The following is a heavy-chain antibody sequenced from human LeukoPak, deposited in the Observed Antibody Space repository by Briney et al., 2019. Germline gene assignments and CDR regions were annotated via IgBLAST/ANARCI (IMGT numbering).Heavy chain of an antibody. V-gene: IGHV4-61*05. J-gene: IGHJ5*02. D-gene: IGHD4-11*01. CDR3: ARRVAVGNYFDP. Sequence: SETLSLTCTVSGGSISSSSYYWGWIRQPPGKGLQWIGYIYYSGSTNYNPSLKSRVTISLNTAKNQFSLRLRSVTAADTAVYYCARRVAVGNYFDPWGQGTLVTVSS. CDR1: GGSISSSSYY. CDR2: IYYSGST.